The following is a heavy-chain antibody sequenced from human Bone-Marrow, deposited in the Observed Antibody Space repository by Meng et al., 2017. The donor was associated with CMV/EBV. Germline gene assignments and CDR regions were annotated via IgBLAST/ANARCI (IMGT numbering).Heavy chain of an antibody. J-gene: IGHJ4*02. CDR2: ISGSGVNT. D-gene: IGHD1-1*01. CDR1: GFIFGHFD. V-gene: IGHV3-23*01. CDR3: VRNAGG. Sequence: GESLKISCAVSGFIFGHFDMSWVRQAPGRGLERVSGISGSGVNTYYADSVKGRFIISRDNSRNTLYLVMNSLRAEDTAIYCCVRNAGGWGQGTLVSVSS.